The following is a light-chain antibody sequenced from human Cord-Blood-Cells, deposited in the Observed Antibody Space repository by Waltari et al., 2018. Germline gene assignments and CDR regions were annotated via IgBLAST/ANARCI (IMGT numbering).Light chain of an antibody. CDR3: SSYTSSSTYV. CDR1: SSDVGGYNY. J-gene: IGLJ1*01. CDR2: EVS. Sequence: QSALTQPASVSGSPGQSIPISCTGTSSDVGGYNYVPWYHQHPGKAPQLMIYEVSNRPSGVSNRFSGSKSGNTASLTISGLQAEDEADYYCSSYTSSSTYVFGTGTKVTVL. V-gene: IGLV2-14*01.